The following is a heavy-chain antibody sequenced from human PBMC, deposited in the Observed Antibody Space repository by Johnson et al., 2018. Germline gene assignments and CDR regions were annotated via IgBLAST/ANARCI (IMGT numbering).Heavy chain of an antibody. CDR2: ISSSSSYI. Sequence: VQLVQSGGGLVKXGGSLRLXCAASGFTFSSYSMNWVRQAPGKGLEWVSSISSSSSYIYYADSVKGRFTISRDKAKNSLYLQMNSRRAEDTAVYYCARVTVTTNTNYYYYYMDVWGKGTTVTVSS. CDR1: GFTFSSYS. D-gene: IGHD4-11*01. V-gene: IGHV3-21*01. J-gene: IGHJ6*03. CDR3: ARVTVTTNTNYYYYYMDV.